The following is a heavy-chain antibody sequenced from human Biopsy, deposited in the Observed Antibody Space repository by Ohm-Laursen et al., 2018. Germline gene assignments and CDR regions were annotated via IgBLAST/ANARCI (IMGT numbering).Heavy chain of an antibody. V-gene: IGHV1-2*02. Sequence: ASVKASCKASSYTFTDYNIHWMRQAPGQGLEWLGYINCKTGATNYAQKFQGTVTMTRDTSISTAYLALGSLRSADTAIYYCARDPLKGHKDFDYWGQGSLVTVSS. CDR1: SYTFTDYN. CDR2: INCKTGAT. J-gene: IGHJ4*02. CDR3: ARDPLKGHKDFDY.